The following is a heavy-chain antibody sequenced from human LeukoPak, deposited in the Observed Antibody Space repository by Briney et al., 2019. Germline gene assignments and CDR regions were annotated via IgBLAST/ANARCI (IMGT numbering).Heavy chain of an antibody. J-gene: IGHJ4*02. CDR3: AREVYDILTGYHGYFDY. D-gene: IGHD3-9*01. Sequence: GGSLRLSCAASGFIFSSYAMHWVRQAPGKGLEWVAVISYDGSNKYYADSVKGRFTISRDNSKNTLYLQMNSLRAEDTAVYYCAREVYDILTGYHGYFDYWGQGTLVTVSS. CDR2: ISYDGSNK. V-gene: IGHV3-30*04. CDR1: GFIFSSYA.